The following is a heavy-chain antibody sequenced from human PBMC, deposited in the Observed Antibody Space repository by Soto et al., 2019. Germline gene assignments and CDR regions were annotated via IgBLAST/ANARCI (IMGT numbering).Heavy chain of an antibody. CDR1: GFTFSSYS. D-gene: IGHD2-2*01. V-gene: IGHV3-48*02. CDR3: ARDPQSVVPAAKGAFDI. Sequence: PGGSLRLSCAASGFTFSSYSMNWVRQAPGKGLEWVSYISSSSSTIHYADSVKGRFTISRDNAKNSLYLQMNSLRDEDTAGYYCARDPQSVVPAAKGAFDIWGQGTMVTVSS. CDR2: ISSSSSTI. J-gene: IGHJ3*02.